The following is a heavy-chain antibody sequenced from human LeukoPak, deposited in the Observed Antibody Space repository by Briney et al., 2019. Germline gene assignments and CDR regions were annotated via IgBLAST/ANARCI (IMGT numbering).Heavy chain of an antibody. CDR2: IYYSGST. Sequence: PSETLSLTCTVSGGSISSYYWSWIRQPPGKGLEWIGYIYYSGSTNYNPSLKSRVTISVDTSKNQFSLKLSSVTAADTAVYYCARGLYYDYVWGSYRDGDYFDYWGQGTLVTVSS. CDR3: ARGLYYDYVWGSYRDGDYFDY. CDR1: GGSISSYY. D-gene: IGHD3-16*02. J-gene: IGHJ4*02. V-gene: IGHV4-59*08.